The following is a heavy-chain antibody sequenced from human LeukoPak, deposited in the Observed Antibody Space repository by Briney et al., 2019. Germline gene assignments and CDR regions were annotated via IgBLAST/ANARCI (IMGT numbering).Heavy chain of an antibody. CDR1: GGSISSYY. Sequence: SETLSLTCTVSGGSISSYYWSWIRQPPGKGLEWIGYIYYSGSTNYNPSLKSRVTISVDTSKNQFSLKLSSVTAADTAVYYCARHSGGLRAFDYWGQGTLVTVSS. CDR3: ARHSGGLRAFDY. J-gene: IGHJ4*02. CDR2: IYYSGST. D-gene: IGHD6-25*01. V-gene: IGHV4-59*08.